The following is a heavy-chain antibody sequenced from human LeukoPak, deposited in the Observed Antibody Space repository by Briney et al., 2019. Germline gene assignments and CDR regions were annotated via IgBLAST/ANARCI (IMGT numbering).Heavy chain of an antibody. CDR1: GFTFRSHA. D-gene: IGHD2-21*01. J-gene: IGHJ4*02. Sequence: GSLRLSCAVSGFTFRSHAMSWVRQAPEKGLEFVSGIYENGGTTYYADSVKGRFSISRDNSKNTLYLQMDSLRGEDTAVYYCAKDFRIGYSAHFDYWGQGALVTVSS. V-gene: IGHV3-23*01. CDR3: AKDFRIGYSAHFDY. CDR2: IYENGGTT.